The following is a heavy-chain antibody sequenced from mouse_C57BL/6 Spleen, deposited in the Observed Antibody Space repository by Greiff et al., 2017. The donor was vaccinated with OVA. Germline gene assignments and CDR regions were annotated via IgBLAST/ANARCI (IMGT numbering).Heavy chain of an antibody. Sequence: VHVKQSGPELVKPGASVKIPCKASGYTFTDYNMDWVKQSHGKSLEWIGDINPNNGGTIYNQKFKGKATLTVDKSSSTAYMELRSLTSEDTAVYYCARRHYYGSQYYFDYWGQGTTLTVSS. J-gene: IGHJ2*01. CDR1: GYTFTDYN. V-gene: IGHV1-18*01. CDR2: INPNNGGT. D-gene: IGHD1-1*01. CDR3: ARRHYYGSQYYFDY.